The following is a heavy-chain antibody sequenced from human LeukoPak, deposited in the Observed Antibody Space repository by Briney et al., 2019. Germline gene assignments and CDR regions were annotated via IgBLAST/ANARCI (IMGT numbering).Heavy chain of an antibody. D-gene: IGHD6-19*01. Sequence: PGGSLRLFCAASGFTFSSYAMNWVRQAPGKGLEWVSVISSSGGSTYYADSVKGRFIISRDNSKNTLYLQMNSLRAEDTAVYYCTKAGIAVPATPDYWGQGTLVTVSS. V-gene: IGHV3-23*01. CDR1: GFTFSSYA. J-gene: IGHJ4*02. CDR2: ISSSGGST. CDR3: TKAGIAVPATPDY.